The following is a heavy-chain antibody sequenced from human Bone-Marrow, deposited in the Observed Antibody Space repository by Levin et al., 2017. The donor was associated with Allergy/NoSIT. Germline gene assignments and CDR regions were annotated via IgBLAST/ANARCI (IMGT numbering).Heavy chain of an antibody. CDR3: ARAPNDYGDYVHSFDY. Sequence: SSETLSLTCTVSGGSISSSSYYWGWIRQPPGKGLEWIGSIYYSGSTYYNPSLKSRVTISVDTSKNQFSLKLSSVTAADTAVYYCARAPNDYGDYVHSFDYWGQGTLVTVSS. D-gene: IGHD4-17*01. CDR1: GGSISSSSYY. V-gene: IGHV4-39*01. J-gene: IGHJ4*02. CDR2: IYYSGST.